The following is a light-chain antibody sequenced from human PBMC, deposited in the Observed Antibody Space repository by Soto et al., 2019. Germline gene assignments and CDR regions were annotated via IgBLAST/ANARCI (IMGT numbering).Light chain of an antibody. Sequence: QSALTQPASVSGSPGQSITISCTGTGSDVGGYKYVSWYQQHPGKAPKLMIYEVSNRPSGVSNRFSGSKSGITASLTISGLQAEDEADYYCSSYTSSSLGVFGTGTKV. V-gene: IGLV2-14*01. CDR3: SSYTSSSLGV. CDR1: GSDVGGYKY. CDR2: EVS. J-gene: IGLJ1*01.